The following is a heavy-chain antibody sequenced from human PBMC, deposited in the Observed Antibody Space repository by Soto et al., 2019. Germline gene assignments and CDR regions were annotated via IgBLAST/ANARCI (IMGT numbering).Heavy chain of an antibody. D-gene: IGHD2-8*01. CDR3: ARVPGAGPRTNVSDP. CDR2: IYHSGIT. CDR1: EDSIDSTTC. J-gene: IGHJ5*02. Sequence: SGNPAISCAVSEDSIDSTTCWCGVRQPPGKGLEWIGEIYHSGITNYNPSLKSRVTISVDKSKNQFSLKLISVTAADTAVYYCARVPGAGPRTNVSDPSSQRTPVPVYS. V-gene: IGHV4-4*02.